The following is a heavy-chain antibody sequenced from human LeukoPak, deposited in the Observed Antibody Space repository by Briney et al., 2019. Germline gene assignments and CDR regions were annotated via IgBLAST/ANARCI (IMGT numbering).Heavy chain of an antibody. CDR1: GGSISSGGYS. J-gene: IGHJ3*02. Sequence: TLSLTCTVSGGSISSGGYSWSWIRQPPGKGLEWIGYIYHSGSTYYNPSLKSRVTISVDRSKNQFSLKLSSVTAADTAVYYCASASDSSGYLHAFDIWGQGTMVTVSS. CDR3: ASASDSSGYLHAFDI. CDR2: IYHSGST. V-gene: IGHV4-30-2*01. D-gene: IGHD3-22*01.